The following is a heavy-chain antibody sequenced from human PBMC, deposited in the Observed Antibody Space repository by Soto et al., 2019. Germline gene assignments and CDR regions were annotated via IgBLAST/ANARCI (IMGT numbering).Heavy chain of an antibody. J-gene: IGHJ3*02. D-gene: IGHD1-26*01. Sequence: SVKVSCKAAGGTFSSYAISWVRQAPGQGLEWMGGIIPIFGTANYAQKFQGRVTITADESTSTAYMQLSSLRSEDTAVYYCARVLGATTAVAFDIWGQGTMVTVSS. V-gene: IGHV1-69*13. CDR3: ARVLGATTAVAFDI. CDR1: GGTFSSYA. CDR2: IIPIFGTA.